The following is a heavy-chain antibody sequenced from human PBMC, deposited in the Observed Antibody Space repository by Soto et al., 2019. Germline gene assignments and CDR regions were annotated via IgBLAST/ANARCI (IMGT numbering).Heavy chain of an antibody. CDR3: ARDVGPNTLDY. J-gene: IGHJ4*02. CDR1: GFIFSNYW. CDR2: MNVDGGEI. V-gene: IGHV3-7*03. Sequence: EVQLVESGGGLVQPGGSLRLSREASGFIFSNYWMTWVRQAPGKGLEWVASMNVDGGEIYYVGSVRGRFTVSRDNAKNALYLQMNSLRAEDSAVYYCARDVGPNTLDYWGQGTLVTVSS.